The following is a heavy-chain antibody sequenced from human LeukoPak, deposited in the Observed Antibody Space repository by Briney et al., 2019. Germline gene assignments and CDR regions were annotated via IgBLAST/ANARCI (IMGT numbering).Heavy chain of an antibody. D-gene: IGHD1-26*01. J-gene: IGHJ3*02. Sequence: SQTLSLTCTVSGGSISSGSYYWSWIRQPAGKGLEWIGRIYTSGSTNYNPSLKSRVTISVDTSKNQFSLKLSSVTAADTAVYYCASGPSGSHWGAFDIWGQGTMVTVSS. CDR2: IYTSGST. CDR1: GGSISSGSYY. CDR3: ASGPSGSHWGAFDI. V-gene: IGHV4-61*02.